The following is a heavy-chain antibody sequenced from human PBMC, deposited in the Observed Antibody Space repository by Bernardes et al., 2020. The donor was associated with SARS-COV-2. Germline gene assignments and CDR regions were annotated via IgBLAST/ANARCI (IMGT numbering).Heavy chain of an antibody. Sequence: GGSLRLSCAASGFTFSNYAVSWVRQSPGKGLEWVSAISDSGGNTYYADSVRGRFTISRDNSKNTLYLQMNSLRAEDTAVYYCAQPLYDYVWGGYRYWGQGTLVTVSS. CDR2: ISDSGGNT. V-gene: IGHV3-23*01. D-gene: IGHD3-16*02. CDR1: GFTFSNYA. J-gene: IGHJ4*02. CDR3: AQPLYDYVWGGYRY.